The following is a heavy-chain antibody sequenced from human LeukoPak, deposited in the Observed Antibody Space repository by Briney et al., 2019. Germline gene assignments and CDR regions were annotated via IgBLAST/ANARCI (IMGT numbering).Heavy chain of an antibody. Sequence: PGGSLRLSCAASGFTFTDHAMSWVGQTPDKGLEWVSSIQAGGGSTLYADSMKGRFTISRDNSKNTLFLQMNSLRAEDTAIYYCTTDTWYSAGHWGQGTLVTVSS. V-gene: IGHV3-23*01. CDR3: TTDTWYSAGH. J-gene: IGHJ4*02. CDR2: IQAGGGST. CDR1: GFTFTDHA. D-gene: IGHD2-15*01.